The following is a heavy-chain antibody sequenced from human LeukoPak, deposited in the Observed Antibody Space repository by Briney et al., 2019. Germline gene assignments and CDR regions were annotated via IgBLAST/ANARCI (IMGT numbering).Heavy chain of an antibody. CDR1: GFTFSSNA. Sequence: PGRSLRLSCAASGFTFSSNAMHWVRQAPGKGLEWVAVISYDGSNKYYADSVKGRFTISRDNSKNTLYLQMNSLRAEDTAVYYCARDMREQQWLVRIKLPDYWGQGTLVTVSS. J-gene: IGHJ4*02. CDR2: ISYDGSNK. CDR3: ARDMREQQWLVRIKLPDY. V-gene: IGHV3-30*04. D-gene: IGHD6-19*01.